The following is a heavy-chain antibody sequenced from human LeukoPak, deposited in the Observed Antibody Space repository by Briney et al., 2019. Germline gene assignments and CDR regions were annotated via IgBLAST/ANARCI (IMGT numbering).Heavy chain of an antibody. D-gene: IGHD3-10*02. CDR2: INPNSGGI. CDR3: ARGRKPFSGTAIYSGNWFDP. Sequence: ASVKVSCKASRDTFTGYYMHWVRQAPGQGLEWMGWINPNSGGINYAQKFQGRVTMTRDTSISTAYMDLSRLRSDDTAVYYCARGRKPFSGTAIYSGNWFDPWGQGTLVTVSS. CDR1: RDTFTGYY. V-gene: IGHV1-2*02. J-gene: IGHJ5*02.